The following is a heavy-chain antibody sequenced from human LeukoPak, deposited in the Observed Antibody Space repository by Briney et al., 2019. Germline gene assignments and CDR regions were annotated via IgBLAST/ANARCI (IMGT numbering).Heavy chain of an antibody. CDR1: GGSISSSSYY. Sequence: SETLSLTCTVSGGSISSSSYYWGWIRQPPGKGLEWIGSIHYSGSTYYNPSLKSRVTISVDTSKKQFSLNLNSVTAADTAVYYCASIVGATLAFDVWGQGTMVTVSS. CDR2: IHYSGST. D-gene: IGHD1-26*01. CDR3: ASIVGATLAFDV. J-gene: IGHJ3*01. V-gene: IGHV4-39*01.